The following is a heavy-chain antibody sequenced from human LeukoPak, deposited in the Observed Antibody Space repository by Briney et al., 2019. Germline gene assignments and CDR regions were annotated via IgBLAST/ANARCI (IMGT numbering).Heavy chain of an antibody. V-gene: IGHV3-7*04. J-gene: IGHJ3*02. CDR1: GFTFSNYW. CDR3: ARDPRTDAFDI. Sequence: GGSLRLSCAASGFTFSNYWMSWVHQAPGKGLEWVANIRQDGSEKYYVDSVKGRFTISRDNAKNSLYLQMNSLRAEDTAVYFCARDPRTDAFDIWGQGTMVTVSS. CDR2: IRQDGSEK.